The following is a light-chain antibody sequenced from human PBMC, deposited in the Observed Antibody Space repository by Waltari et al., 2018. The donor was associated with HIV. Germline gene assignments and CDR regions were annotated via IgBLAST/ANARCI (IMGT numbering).Light chain of an antibody. CDR2: LAS. J-gene: IGKJ4*01. Sequence: DVQLTQSPSFLSASVGDIVTITCRASQAINNYFAWYQQKPGKAPKLLINLASALQSGVPSRFSGSGSGTEFTLTIRGLQPEDLATYYCQQADFYPVTFGGGTRVEIK. CDR1: QAINNY. CDR3: QQADFYPVT. V-gene: IGKV1-9*01.